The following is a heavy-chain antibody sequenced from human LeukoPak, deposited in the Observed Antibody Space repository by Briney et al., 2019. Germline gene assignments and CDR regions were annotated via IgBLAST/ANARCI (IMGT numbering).Heavy chain of an antibody. CDR2: ISYDGSNK. CDR3: ARDPASQYYFDY. V-gene: IGHV3-30-3*01. Sequence: GGSLRLSCAASGFTFSSYAMHWVRQAPGKGLEWVAVISYDGSNKYYADSAKGRFTISRDNSKNTLYLQMNSLRAEDTAVYYCARDPASQYYFDYWGQGTLVTVSS. J-gene: IGHJ4*02. CDR1: GFTFSSYA.